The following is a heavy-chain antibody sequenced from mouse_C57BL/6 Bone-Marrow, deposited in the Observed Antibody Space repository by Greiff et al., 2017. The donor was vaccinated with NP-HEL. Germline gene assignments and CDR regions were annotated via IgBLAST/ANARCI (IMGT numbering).Heavy chain of an antibody. CDR3: ARHGSYDGRVDY. Sequence: EVQGVESGGDLVKPGGSLKLSCAASGFTFSSYGMSWVRQTPDKRLEWVATISSGGSYTYYPDSVKGRFTISRDNAKITLYLQMSSLKSEDTAMYYCARHGSYDGRVDYWGQGTSVTVSS. D-gene: IGHD2-3*01. CDR2: ISSGGSYT. V-gene: IGHV5-6*01. CDR1: GFTFSSYG. J-gene: IGHJ4*01.